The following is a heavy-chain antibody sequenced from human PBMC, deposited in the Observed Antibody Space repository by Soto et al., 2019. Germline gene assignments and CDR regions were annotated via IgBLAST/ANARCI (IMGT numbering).Heavy chain of an antibody. J-gene: IGHJ4*02. CDR2: VSHDGTLY. Sequence: QVQLVESGGGVVQPGRSLRLSCSASGFIYSSCAMHWVRQVPGKGLEWLADVSHDGTLYPYADSVKGRFIISRDNSRKMLYLQMNSLRPDDTAVYYCVKDRSDTWSFDYWGQGTLVTVSS. V-gene: IGHV3-30*18. CDR1: GFIYSSCA. CDR3: VKDRSDTWSFDY. D-gene: IGHD2-8*02.